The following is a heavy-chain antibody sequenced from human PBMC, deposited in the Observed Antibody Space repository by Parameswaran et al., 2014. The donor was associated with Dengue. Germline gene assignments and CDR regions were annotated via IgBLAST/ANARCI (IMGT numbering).Heavy chain of an antibody. D-gene: IGHD2-2*01. CDR3: ARETKYQPHGMDV. V-gene: IGHV3-48*03. Sequence: WIRQPPGKGLEWVSYISSSGSTIYYADSVKGRFTISRDNAKNSLYLQMNSLRAEDTAVYYCARETKYQPHGMDVWGQGTTVTVSS. CDR2: ISSSGSTI. J-gene: IGHJ6*02.